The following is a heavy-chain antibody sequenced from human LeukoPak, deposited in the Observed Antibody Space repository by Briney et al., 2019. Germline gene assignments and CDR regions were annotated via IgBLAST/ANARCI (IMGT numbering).Heavy chain of an antibody. Sequence: PGRSLRLSCAASGFTFSSFGMHWVRQAPGKGLEWVAVVSYDGSNKYYVDSVKGRFTISRDNSKNTLYLQMNSLRAEDTAVYYCAKDGVKMEAATAYFQHWGQGTLVTVSS. CDR2: VSYDGSNK. CDR1: GFTFSSFG. V-gene: IGHV3-30*18. CDR3: AKDGVKMEAATAYFQH. J-gene: IGHJ1*01. D-gene: IGHD2-15*01.